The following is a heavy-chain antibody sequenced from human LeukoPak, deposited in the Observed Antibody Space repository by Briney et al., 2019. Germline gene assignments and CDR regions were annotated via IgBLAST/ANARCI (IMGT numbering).Heavy chain of an antibody. J-gene: IGHJ4*02. Sequence: SETLSLTCTVSGGSISSYYWSWIRQPPGKGLEWIGYIYYSGSTNYNPSLKSRVTISVDTSKNQLSLKLSSVTAADTAVYYCAREASRGATTPFDYWGQGTLVTVSS. CDR2: IYYSGST. CDR1: GGSISSYY. D-gene: IGHD1-26*01. V-gene: IGHV4-59*01. CDR3: AREASRGATTPFDY.